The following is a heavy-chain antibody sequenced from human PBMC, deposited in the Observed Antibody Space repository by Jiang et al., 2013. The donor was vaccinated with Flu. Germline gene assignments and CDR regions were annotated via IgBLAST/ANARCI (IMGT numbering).Heavy chain of an antibody. CDR1: GYTFTGYY. CDR3: ARKLGYSRTDDAFDI. V-gene: IGHV1-2*02. D-gene: IGHD1-26*01. J-gene: IGHJ3*02. CDR2: INPNSGGT. Sequence: GAEVKKPGASVKVSCKASGYTFTGYYMHWVRQAPGQGLEWMGWINPNSGGTNYAQKFQGRVTITADESTSTAYMELSSLRSEDTAVYYCARKLGYSRTDDAFDIWGQGTMVTIFS.